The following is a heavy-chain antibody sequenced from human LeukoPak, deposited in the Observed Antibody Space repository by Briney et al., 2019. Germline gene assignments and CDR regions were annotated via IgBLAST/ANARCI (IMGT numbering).Heavy chain of an antibody. V-gene: IGHV3-21*01. J-gene: IGHJ5*01. CDR3: VRITNSANFSNWFDP. D-gene: IGHD2-8*01. CDR2: ISSSGDHI. CDR1: GFTFSTST. Sequence: GGSLRLSCAASGFTFSTSTMNWVRQAPGKGLEWVSSISSSGDHIYYADSVKGRFTISRDNAKNSLYLQMDSLRAEDTALYYCVRITNSANFSNWFDPWGQGTLVTVSS.